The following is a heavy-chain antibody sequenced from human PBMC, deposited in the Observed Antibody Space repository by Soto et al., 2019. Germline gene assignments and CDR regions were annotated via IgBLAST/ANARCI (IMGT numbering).Heavy chain of an antibody. V-gene: IGHV3-9*01. CDR3: AKALYGSSSSPIDY. CDR1: GFTFDDYA. J-gene: IGHJ4*02. D-gene: IGHD6-13*01. CDR2: ITWNSGYI. Sequence: SGGSLRLSCAASGFTFDDYAMHWVRQGPGKGLEWVSYITWNSGYIGYADSVKGRFTISRDNANNSLYLQMNSLKPEDTAFYYCAKALYGSSSSPIDYWGQGTLVTVSS.